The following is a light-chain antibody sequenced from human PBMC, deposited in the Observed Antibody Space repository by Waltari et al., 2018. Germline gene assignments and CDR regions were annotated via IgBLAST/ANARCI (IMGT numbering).Light chain of an antibody. Sequence: NLKLTQPRSVSESPGKTVIISCTGSSGNIAGNYVQLYRHRPGSAPTPVIYESNQRPSGVPNRFSGSIDSASNSASLTISGLKTEDEADYYCQSYDDNSPDWVFGGGTKLTVL. CDR1: SGNIAGNY. CDR3: QSYDDNSPDWV. V-gene: IGLV6-57*02. CDR2: ESN. J-gene: IGLJ3*02.